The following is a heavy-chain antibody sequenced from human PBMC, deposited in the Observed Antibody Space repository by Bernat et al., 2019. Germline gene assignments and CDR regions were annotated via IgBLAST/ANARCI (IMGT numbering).Heavy chain of an antibody. CDR3: ARGPTVEYDSLTGYYYFDY. CDR1: DGSFSAYY. V-gene: IGHV4-34*01. Sequence: QVQLQQWGAGLLKPSETLSLTCAVYDGSFSAYYWTWIRQPPGKGLQWIGEINHSGGTNYNPSLKSRVTVSIDTSKNQFSLRLSSVIAADTAVYYCARGPTVEYDSLTGYYYFDYWGQGSLVTVSS. J-gene: IGHJ4*02. D-gene: IGHD3-9*01. CDR2: INHSGGT.